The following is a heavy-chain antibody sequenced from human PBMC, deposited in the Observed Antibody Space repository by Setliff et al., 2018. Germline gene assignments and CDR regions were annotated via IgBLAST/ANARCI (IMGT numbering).Heavy chain of an antibody. D-gene: IGHD5-12*01. Sequence: PSETLSLTCTVSGGSLSSSSYYWGWIRQPPGKGLEWIGSIYYSGSTYYNPSLKSRVTISVDTSKNQFSLKLSSVTAADTAVYYCAREYSGSEGGDYYFDYWGQGTLVTVSS. CDR2: IYYSGST. J-gene: IGHJ4*02. V-gene: IGHV4-39*01. CDR1: GGSLSSSSYY. CDR3: AREYSGSEGGDYYFDY.